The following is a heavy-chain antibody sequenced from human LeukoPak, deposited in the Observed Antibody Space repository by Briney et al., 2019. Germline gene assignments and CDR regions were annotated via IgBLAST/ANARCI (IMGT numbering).Heavy chain of an antibody. CDR1: GFTFSSYG. V-gene: IGHV3-23*01. Sequence: PGGSLRLSCAASGFTFSSYGMSWVRQAPGKGLEWVSAISGSGGSTYYADSVKGRFTISRDNSKNTLYLQMNSLRAEDTAVYYCAKDGGGDSPRGYYYYYMDVWGKGTTVTISS. D-gene: IGHD3-16*01. CDR3: AKDGGGDSPRGYYYYYMDV. J-gene: IGHJ6*03. CDR2: ISGSGGST.